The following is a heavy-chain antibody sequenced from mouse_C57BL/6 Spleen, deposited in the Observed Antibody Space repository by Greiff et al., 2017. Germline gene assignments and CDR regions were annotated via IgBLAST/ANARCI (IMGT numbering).Heavy chain of an antibody. Sequence: QVQLQQSGPELVKPGASVKISCKASGYSFTSYYIHWVKQRPGQGLEWIGWIYPGSGNTKYNEKLKGKATLTADTTSSTAYMQLSRLTSEDSAVSYCARYYSKNYYSMDYWGQGTSVTGSS. D-gene: IGHD2-5*01. J-gene: IGHJ4*01. CDR1: GYSFTSYY. V-gene: IGHV1-66*01. CDR2: IYPGSGNT. CDR3: ARYYSKNYYSMDY.